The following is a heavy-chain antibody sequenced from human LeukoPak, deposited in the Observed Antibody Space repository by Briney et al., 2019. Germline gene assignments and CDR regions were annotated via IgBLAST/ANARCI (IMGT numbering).Heavy chain of an antibody. CDR3: ARAGVDVLLWFGESPAFYYYYGMDV. V-gene: IGHV4-34*01. Sequence: SETLSLTCAVDGGSFSGYYWTWIRQPPGKGLEGSGEINNSGGTNYNPSLKSRVTRSIATSKNHVSLKLSSVTAADTAVYYCARAGVDVLLWFGESPAFYYYYGMDVWGQGTTVTVSS. CDR2: INNSGGT. D-gene: IGHD3-10*01. J-gene: IGHJ6*02. CDR1: GGSFSGYY.